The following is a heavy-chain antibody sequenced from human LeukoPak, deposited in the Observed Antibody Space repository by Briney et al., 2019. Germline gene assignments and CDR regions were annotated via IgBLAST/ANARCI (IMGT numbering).Heavy chain of an antibody. Sequence: ASVKVSCKASGYTFTGYYMHWVRQAPGQGLEWMGWINPNSGGTNYAQKFQGRVTMTRDTSISTAYMELSRLRSDDTAVYYCARDKSSAYYYYGMDVWGQGTTVTVSS. D-gene: IGHD6-19*01. J-gene: IGHJ6*02. CDR1: GYTFTGYY. CDR3: ARDKSSAYYYYGMDV. V-gene: IGHV1-2*02. CDR2: INPNSGGT.